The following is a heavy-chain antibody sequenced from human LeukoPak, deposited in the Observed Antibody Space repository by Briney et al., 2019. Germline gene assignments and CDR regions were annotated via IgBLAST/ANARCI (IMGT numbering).Heavy chain of an antibody. CDR2: IYYSGST. J-gene: IGHJ3*02. CDR1: GGSISSYY. V-gene: IGHV4-59*12. CDR3: ARDLAGGSYDQGAFDI. Sequence: PSETLSLTCTVSGGSISSYYWSWIRQPPGKGLEWIGYIYYSGSTNYNPSLKSRVTISVDTSKNQFSLKLSSVTAADTAVYYCARDLAGGSYDQGAFDIWGQGTMVTVSS. D-gene: IGHD1-26*01.